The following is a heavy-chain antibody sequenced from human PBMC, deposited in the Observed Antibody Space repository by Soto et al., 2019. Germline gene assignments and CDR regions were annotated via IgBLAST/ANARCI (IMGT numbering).Heavy chain of an antibody. D-gene: IGHD1-7*01. J-gene: IGHJ3*02. CDR2: ISYDGSNK. CDR3: ARDRRYNWNYDAFDI. V-gene: IGHV3-30-3*01. CDR1: GFTFSSYA. Sequence: QVQLVESGGGVVQPGRSLRLSCAASGFTFSSYAMHWVRQAPGKGLEWVAVISYDGSNKYYADSVKGRFTISRDNSKNTLYLQMNSLRAEDTAVYYCARDRRYNWNYDAFDIWGQGTMVTVSS.